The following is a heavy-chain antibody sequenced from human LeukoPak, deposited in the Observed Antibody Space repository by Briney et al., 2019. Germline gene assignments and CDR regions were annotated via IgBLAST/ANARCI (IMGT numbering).Heavy chain of an antibody. V-gene: IGHV3-73*01. D-gene: IGHD6-13*01. CDR2: IRSKANSYAT. CDR1: GFTFSGSA. CDR3: TSEAGTTFHRYFDY. Sequence: GGSLRLSCAASGFTFSGSAMHWVRQASGKGLEWDGRIRSKANSYATAYAASVKGRFTISRDDSKNTAYLQMNSLKTEDTAVYYCTSEAGTTFHRYFDYWGQGTLVTVSS. J-gene: IGHJ4*02.